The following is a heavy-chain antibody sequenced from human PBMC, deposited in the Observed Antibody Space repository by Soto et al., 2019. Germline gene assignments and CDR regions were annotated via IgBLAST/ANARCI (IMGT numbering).Heavy chain of an antibody. CDR1: GGSSSSGRYS. CDR2: IYYSGST. D-gene: IGHD3-10*01. Sequence: ALSLTCTVSGGSSSSGRYSWSWIRQQPGKGLEWIGYIYYSGSTYYNPSLKSRVTISVDTSKNQFSLKLSSVTAADTAVYYCARDSITLFDPWGQGTLVTVSS. CDR3: ARDSITLFDP. J-gene: IGHJ5*02. V-gene: IGHV4-31*03.